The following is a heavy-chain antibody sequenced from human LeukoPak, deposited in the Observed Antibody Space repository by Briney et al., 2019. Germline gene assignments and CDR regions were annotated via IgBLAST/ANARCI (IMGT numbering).Heavy chain of an antibody. D-gene: IGHD6-13*01. CDR1: GGTFTSYG. J-gene: IGHJ6*03. CDR2: IIPAFRTA. Sequence: SVKVSCKASGGTFTSYGINWVRQAPGQGLEWMGGIIPAFRTANYAQNFQGRVTITTDESTTTAYMEVRSLRSDDTAVYYCARGTTAAAGGMAKNYYYNYMDVWGKGTTVTVSS. CDR3: ARGTTAAAGGMAKNYYYNYMDV. V-gene: IGHV1-69*05.